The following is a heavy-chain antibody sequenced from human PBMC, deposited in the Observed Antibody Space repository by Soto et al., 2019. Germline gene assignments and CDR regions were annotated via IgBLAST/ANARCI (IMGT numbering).Heavy chain of an antibody. CDR1: GYTFTIYA. Sequence: GASVKVSFKAAGYTFTIYAMHWVRQAPGQRLEWMGWTNAGNGNTKYSQKFQGRVTITRDTSASTAYMELSSLRSEDTAVYYCASPFRYSSGWANWFDPWGQGTLVTVSS. J-gene: IGHJ5*02. V-gene: IGHV1-3*01. CDR3: ASPFRYSSGWANWFDP. D-gene: IGHD6-19*01. CDR2: TNAGNGNT.